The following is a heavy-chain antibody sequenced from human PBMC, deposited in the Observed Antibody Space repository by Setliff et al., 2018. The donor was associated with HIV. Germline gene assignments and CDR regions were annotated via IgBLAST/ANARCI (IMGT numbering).Heavy chain of an antibody. D-gene: IGHD6-13*01. J-gene: IGHJ4*02. V-gene: IGHV3-74*01. CDR2: ISWDGGST. CDR1: GFAFSHYW. Sequence: LRLSCAASGFASSGFAFSHYWMHWVRQAPGKGLVWVSLISWDGGSTYYSDSVKGRFTISRDKSKNTLYLQMNSLRAEDTAVYYCAKVRPRQLVSAKPPYFFDYWGQGTLVTVSS. CDR3: AKVRPRQLVSAKPPYFFDY.